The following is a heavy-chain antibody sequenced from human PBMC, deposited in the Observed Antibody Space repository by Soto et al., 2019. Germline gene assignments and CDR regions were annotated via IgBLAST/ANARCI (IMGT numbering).Heavy chain of an antibody. CDR1: GGTFSSYA. V-gene: IGHV1-69*06. D-gene: IGHD3-3*01. CDR3: ATGLTRSGPNGFDP. CDR2: IIPIFGET. Sequence: SVKVSCKASGGTFSSYAISWVRQAPGQGLEWMGGIIPIFGETIYAQKFQGRVTMTEDTSTDTAYMELSSLRSEDTAVYYCATGLTRSGPNGFDPWGQGTLVTVSS. J-gene: IGHJ5*02.